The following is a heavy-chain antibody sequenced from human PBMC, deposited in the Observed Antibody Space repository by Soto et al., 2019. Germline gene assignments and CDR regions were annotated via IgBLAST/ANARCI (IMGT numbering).Heavy chain of an antibody. CDR2: ISAYNGNT. CDR3: AVSDDESSGSNAFDI. Sequence: ASVKVSCKASGYTFTSYGISWVRQAPGQGLEWMGWISAYNGNTNYAQKLQGRVTMTTDTSTSTAYMELRTLRSDDTAVYYCAVSDDESSGSNAFDIWGQGTMVTISS. D-gene: IGHD3-22*01. J-gene: IGHJ3*02. CDR1: GYTFTSYG. V-gene: IGHV1-18*01.